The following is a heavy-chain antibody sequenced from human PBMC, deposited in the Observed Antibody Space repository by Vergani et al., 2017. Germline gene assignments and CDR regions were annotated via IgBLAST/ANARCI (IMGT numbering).Heavy chain of an antibody. V-gene: IGHV4-39*01. Sequence: QLQLQESGPGLVTPSETLSLTCTVSGGSISSSDYYWGWIRQPPGKGLGWIGSIYYSGSTYYNHSLKSRVTISVDTSKNQFSLKLSSVTAAHTAVYYCARWSRGLLYDSFDIWGQGTMVTVSS. J-gene: IGHJ3*02. CDR2: IYYSGST. CDR3: ARWSRGLLYDSFDI. D-gene: IGHD3-10*01. CDR1: GGSISSSDYY.